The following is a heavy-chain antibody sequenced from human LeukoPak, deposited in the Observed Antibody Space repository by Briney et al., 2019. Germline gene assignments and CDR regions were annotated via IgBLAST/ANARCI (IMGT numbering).Heavy chain of an antibody. Sequence: PVKVSCKASGGTFSSYAISWVRQAPGQGLEWMGRIIPIFGIANYAQKFQGRVTITADKSTSTAYMELSSLRSEDTAVYCCASTDSSGLPTNDYWGQGTLVTVSS. CDR3: ASTDSSGLPTNDY. CDR1: GGTFSSYA. V-gene: IGHV1-69*04. D-gene: IGHD3-22*01. CDR2: IIPIFGIA. J-gene: IGHJ4*02.